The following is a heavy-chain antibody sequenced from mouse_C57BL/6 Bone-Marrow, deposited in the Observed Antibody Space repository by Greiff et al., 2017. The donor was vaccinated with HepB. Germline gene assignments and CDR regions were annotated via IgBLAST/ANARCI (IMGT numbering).Heavy chain of an antibody. CDR1: GFSLTSYG. Sequence: VQLKESGPGLVQPSQSLSITCTVSGFSLTSYGVHWVRQSPGKGLAWLGVIWRGGSTDYNAAFMSRLSITKDNSKSQVFFKMNSLQADDTAIYYCAKITTVPHYYAMDYWGQGTSVTVSS. D-gene: IGHD1-1*01. CDR3: AKITTVPHYYAMDY. V-gene: IGHV2-5*01. CDR2: IWRGGST. J-gene: IGHJ4*01.